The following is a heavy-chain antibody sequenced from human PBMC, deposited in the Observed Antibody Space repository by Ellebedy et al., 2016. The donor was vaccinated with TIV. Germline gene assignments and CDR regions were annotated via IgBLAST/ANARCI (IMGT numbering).Heavy chain of an antibody. V-gene: IGHV4-59*11. CDR3: AGDWDSRSYRFDF. Sequence: MPSETLSLTCTVSGGSISSHPWSRIRQPPGRGLEWVGYIYSGGTTTYNPSLKSRLTMSLDTSKNQFSLKLTSVTAADTAVYYCAGDWDSRSYRFDFWGQGALVTVSS. J-gene: IGHJ4*02. CDR1: GGSISSHP. D-gene: IGHD1-26*01. CDR2: IYSGGTT.